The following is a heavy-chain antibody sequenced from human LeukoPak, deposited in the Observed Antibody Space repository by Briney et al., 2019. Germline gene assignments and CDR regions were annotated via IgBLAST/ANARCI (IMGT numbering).Heavy chain of an antibody. Sequence: GESLKISCQGSGYSFTSYWIGWVRQMPGKGLEWMGIIYPGDSDTRYSPSFQGQVTISADKSISTAYLQWSSLKASDTAMYYCARQKHIVVVTATSYWYFDLWGRGTLVTVSS. V-gene: IGHV5-51*01. D-gene: IGHD2-21*02. CDR3: ARQKHIVVVTATSYWYFDL. CDR1: GYSFTSYW. CDR2: IYPGDSDT. J-gene: IGHJ2*01.